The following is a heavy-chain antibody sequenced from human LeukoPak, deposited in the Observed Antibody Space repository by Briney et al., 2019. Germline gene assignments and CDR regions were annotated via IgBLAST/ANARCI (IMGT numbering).Heavy chain of an antibody. D-gene: IGHD3-16*01. CDR1: GFIFRDYA. CDR3: AKASWVSSADAVL. CDR2: LRGDGET. J-gene: IGHJ4*02. V-gene: IGHV3-23*01. Sequence: PGGPLRLSCVASGFIFRDYAMSWVRQAPAGGLEWVSSLRGDGETFYTDSVKGRFTLSRDHSRNTVYLQLSNLRVEDTAVYYCAKASWVSSADAVLWGQGTLVTVS.